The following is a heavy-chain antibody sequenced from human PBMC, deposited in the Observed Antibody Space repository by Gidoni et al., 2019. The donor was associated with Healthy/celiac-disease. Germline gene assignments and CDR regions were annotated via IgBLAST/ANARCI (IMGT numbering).Heavy chain of an antibody. CDR1: GGSIRSGSYD. Sequence: QVQLQASGPGLVKPSPTLSLTCTVSGGSIRSGSYDWSWIRQPAGKGLEWIGRIYTSGSTNHNPSLKSRVTISVDTSKNQFSLKLSSVTAADTAVDYCARDSSGGGYSYGFDYWGQGTLVTVSS. V-gene: IGHV4-61*02. J-gene: IGHJ4*02. CDR3: ARDSSGGGYSYGFDY. CDR2: IYTSGST. D-gene: IGHD5-18*01.